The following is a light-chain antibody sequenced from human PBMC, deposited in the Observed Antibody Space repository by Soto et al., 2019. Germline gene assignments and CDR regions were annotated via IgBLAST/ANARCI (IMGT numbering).Light chain of an antibody. CDR2: DAS. CDR3: QQYNGFTWT. V-gene: IGKV1-5*01. CDR1: QSISSW. J-gene: IGKJ1*01. Sequence: DIQMTQSPSTLSASVGDRVTITCRASQSISSWLAWYQQRPGKPPKLLIYDASSLESGVPSRFSGSGSGTEFTLTISSLQPDDIATYYCQQYNGFTWTFGQGTKVDIK.